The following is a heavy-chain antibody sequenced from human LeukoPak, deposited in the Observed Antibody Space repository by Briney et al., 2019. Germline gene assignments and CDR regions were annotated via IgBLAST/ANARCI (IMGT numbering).Heavy chain of an antibody. V-gene: IGHV3-21*01. CDR2: ISSSSSYI. J-gene: IGHJ4*02. Sequence: GGSLRLSCAASGFTFSSYSMNWVRQAPGKGLEWVSSISSSSSYIYYADSVKGRFTISRDNAKKSLYLQMNSLRAEDTAVYYCARGRHYYDSSGPDYWGQGTLVTVSS. CDR1: GFTFSSYS. D-gene: IGHD3-22*01. CDR3: ARGRHYYDSSGPDY.